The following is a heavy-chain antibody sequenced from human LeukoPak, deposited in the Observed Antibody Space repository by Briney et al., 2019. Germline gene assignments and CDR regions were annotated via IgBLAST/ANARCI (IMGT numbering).Heavy chain of an antibody. D-gene: IGHD3-3*01. CDR2: IKQDGSEK. V-gene: IGHV3-7*01. Sequence: GGSLRLSCAAPGFTFSGYWMTWVRQAPGKGLEWVANIKQDGSEKYYVDSVKGRFTISRDNAKNSLYLQMNSLRAEDTAVYYCARDRLRFLEWLSRPSWGQGTLVTVSS. J-gene: IGHJ5*02. CDR1: GFTFSGYW. CDR3: ARDRLRFLEWLSRPS.